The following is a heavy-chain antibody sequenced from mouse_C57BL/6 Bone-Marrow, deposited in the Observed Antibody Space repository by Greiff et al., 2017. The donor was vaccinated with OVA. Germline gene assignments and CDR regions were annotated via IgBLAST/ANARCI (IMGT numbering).Heavy chain of an antibody. CDR2: IYPGDGDT. Sequence: QVHVKQSGAELVKPGASVKISCKASGYAFSSYWMNWVKQRPGKGLEWIGQIYPGDGDTNYNGKFKGKATLTADKSSSTAYMQLSSLTSEDSAVYFCARLIYLSSYFDYWGQGTTLTVSS. CDR1: GYAFSSYW. D-gene: IGHD5-1*01. J-gene: IGHJ2*01. CDR3: ARLIYLSSYFDY. V-gene: IGHV1-80*01.